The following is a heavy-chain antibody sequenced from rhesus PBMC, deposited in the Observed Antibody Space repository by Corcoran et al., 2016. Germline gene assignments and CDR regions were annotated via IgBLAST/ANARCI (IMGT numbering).Heavy chain of an antibody. CDR3: ARLIAAASDY. Sequence: QVQLQESGPGLVTPSETLSLTCPVPGYSISSGYYWGWIRQPPGKGLEYIGYISGSSGSTYYNPSLKSRVTISKDTSKNQFSLKLSSVTAADTAVYYCARLIAAASDYWGQGVLVTVSS. J-gene: IGHJ4*01. CDR2: ISGSSGST. D-gene: IGHD6-31*01. CDR1: GYSISSGYY. V-gene: IGHV4-99*01.